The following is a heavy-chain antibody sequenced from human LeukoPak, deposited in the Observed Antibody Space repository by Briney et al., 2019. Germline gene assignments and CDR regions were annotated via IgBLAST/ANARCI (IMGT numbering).Heavy chain of an antibody. D-gene: IGHD2-2*01. CDR1: GYTFTSYY. CDR3: ARGRGVVVSGATHRGYYYSMDV. J-gene: IGHJ6*02. Sequence: ASVKVSCTASGYTFTSYYMHWVRQAPGQGLEWMGIINPSGGSTSYARKFQGRVTMTRDTSTSTVYMELSSLSSEDTAVYYCARGRGVVVSGATHRGYYYSMDVWGQGTTVTVSS. V-gene: IGHV1-46*01. CDR2: INPSGGST.